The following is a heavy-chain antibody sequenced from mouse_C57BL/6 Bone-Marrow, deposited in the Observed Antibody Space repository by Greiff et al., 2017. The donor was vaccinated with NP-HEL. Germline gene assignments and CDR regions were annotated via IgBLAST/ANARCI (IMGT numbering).Heavy chain of an antibody. V-gene: IGHV1-80*01. D-gene: IGHD1-1*01. CDR3: ARSNGSSPPWFAY. CDR2: IYPGDGDT. J-gene: IGHJ3*01. Sequence: QVQLKQSGAELVKPGASVKISCKASGYAFSSYWMNWVKQRPGKGLEWIGQIYPGDGDTNYNGKFKGKATLTADKSSSTAYMQLSSLTSEDSAVYFCARSNGSSPPWFAYWGQGTLVTVSA. CDR1: GYAFSSYW.